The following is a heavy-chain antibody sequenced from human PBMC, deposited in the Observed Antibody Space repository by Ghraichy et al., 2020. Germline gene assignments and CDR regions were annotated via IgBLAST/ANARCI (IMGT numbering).Heavy chain of an antibody. CDR3: ARGWFGDHYYYYGMDV. Sequence: SETLSLTCTVSGGSISSYYWSWIRQPPGKGLEWIGYIYYSGSTNYNPSLKSRVTISVDTSKNQFSLKLSSVTAADTAVYYCARGWFGDHYYYYGMDVWGQGTTVTVSS. V-gene: IGHV4-59*01. CDR1: GGSISSYY. J-gene: IGHJ6*02. D-gene: IGHD3-10*01. CDR2: IYYSGST.